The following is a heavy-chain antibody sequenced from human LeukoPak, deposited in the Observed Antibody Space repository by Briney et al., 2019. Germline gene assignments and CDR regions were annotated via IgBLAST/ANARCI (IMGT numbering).Heavy chain of an antibody. D-gene: IGHD3-10*01. J-gene: IGHJ4*02. V-gene: IGHV1-46*01. CDR2: INPSGGST. CDR1: GYTFTSYY. Sequence: ASVKDSCKASGYTFTSYYMHWVRQAPGQGLEWMGIINPSGGSTSYAQKFQGRDTMTRDTSTSTVYMELSSLRSEDTAVYYCARDRETYYFDYWGQGTLVTVSS. CDR3: ARDRETYYFDY.